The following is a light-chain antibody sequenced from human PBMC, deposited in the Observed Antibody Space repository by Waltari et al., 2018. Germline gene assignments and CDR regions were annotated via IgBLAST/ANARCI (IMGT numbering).Light chain of an antibody. J-gene: IGLJ1*01. CDR3: NSRDSSGNHPGV. Sequence: SSELTQDPAVSVALGPTVRITCQGDSLRSYYASWYQQKPGQAPVLVIYGKNNRPSGIPDRFSGSSSGNTASLTITGAQAEDEADYYCNSRDSSGNHPGVFGTGTKVTVL. CDR2: GKN. CDR1: SLRSYY. V-gene: IGLV3-19*01.